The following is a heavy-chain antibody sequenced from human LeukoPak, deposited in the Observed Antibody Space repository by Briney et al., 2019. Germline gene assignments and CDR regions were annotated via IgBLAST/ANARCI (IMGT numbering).Heavy chain of an antibody. CDR3: ARARPNFTIFGVVINYYMDV. J-gene: IGHJ6*03. D-gene: IGHD3-3*01. CDR1: GFTFSSYW. V-gene: IGHV3-7*01. CDR2: IKQDGSEK. Sequence: GGSLRLSCAASGFTFSSYWMSWVRQAPRKGLEWVANIKQDGSEKYYVDSVKGRFTISRDNAKNSLYLQMNSLRAEDTAVYYCARARPNFTIFGVVINYYMDVWGKGTTVTVSS.